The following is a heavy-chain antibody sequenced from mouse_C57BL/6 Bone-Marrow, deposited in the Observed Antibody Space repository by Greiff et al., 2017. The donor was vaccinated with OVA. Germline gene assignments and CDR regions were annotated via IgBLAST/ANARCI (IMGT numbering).Heavy chain of an antibody. V-gene: IGHV5-17*01. J-gene: IGHJ3*01. D-gene: IGHD1-1*01. CDR3: ARRGVITTVGGFAY. CDR2: ISSGSSTI. Sequence: EVKVEESGGGLVKPGGSLKLSCAASGFTFSDYGMHWVRQAPEKGLEWVAYISSGSSTIYYADTVKGRFTISRDNAKNTLFLQMTSLRSEDTAMYYCARRGVITTVGGFAYWGQGTLVTVSA. CDR1: GFTFSDYG.